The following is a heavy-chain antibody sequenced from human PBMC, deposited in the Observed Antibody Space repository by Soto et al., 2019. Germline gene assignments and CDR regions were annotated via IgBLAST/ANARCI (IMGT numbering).Heavy chain of an antibody. CDR2: IVVGSGNT. V-gene: IGHV1-58*01. CDR1: GFTFTSSA. D-gene: IGHD3-22*01. CDR3: AASSPRYYYDSSAV. Sequence: ASVKGSCKASGFTFTSSAVQWVRQARGQRLEWIGWIVVGSGNTNYAQKFQERVTITRDMSTSTAYMELSSLRSEDTAVYYCAASSPRYYYDSSAVWGQGTTVTVYS. J-gene: IGHJ6*02.